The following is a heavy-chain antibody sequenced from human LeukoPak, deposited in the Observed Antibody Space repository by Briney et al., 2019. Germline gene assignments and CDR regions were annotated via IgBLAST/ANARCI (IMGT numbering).Heavy chain of an antibody. V-gene: IGHV1-2*02. D-gene: IGHD2-21*01. Sequence: ASVKVSCKASGYTFTGYYMHWVRQAPGQGLEWMGWINPNSGGTNYAQKFQGRVTMTRDTSISTAYMELSRLRSDDTAVYYCARASDYCGGDCYSLPASDIWGQGTMVTVSS. CDR3: ARASDYCGGDCYSLPASDI. J-gene: IGHJ3*02. CDR2: INPNSGGT. CDR1: GYTFTGYY.